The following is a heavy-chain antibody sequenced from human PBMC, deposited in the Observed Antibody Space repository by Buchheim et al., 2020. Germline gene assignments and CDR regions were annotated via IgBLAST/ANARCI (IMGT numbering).Heavy chain of an antibody. CDR1: GGSISSYY. CDR3: ARGGGADYDFWSGYYRGWYYYYGMDV. Sequence: QVQLQESGPGLVKPSETLSLTCTVSGGSISSYYWSWIRQPPGKGLEWIGYIYYSGSTNYNPSLKSRVTISLDTSKNQFSLKLSSVTAADTAVYYCARGGGADYDFWSGYYRGWYYYYGMDVWGQGTT. D-gene: IGHD3-3*01. V-gene: IGHV4-59*01. J-gene: IGHJ6*02. CDR2: IYYSGST.